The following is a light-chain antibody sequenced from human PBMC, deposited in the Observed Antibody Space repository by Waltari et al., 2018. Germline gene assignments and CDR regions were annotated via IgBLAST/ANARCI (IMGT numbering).Light chain of an antibody. V-gene: IGKV1-12*01. CDR2: AAS. CDR3: QQSNTFPLT. Sequence: DIQMTQSPSSVSASVGDRVTITCRASEDVSTWLAWYQPKPGKVPQLLIFAASVLRTGVSSRFTGSGSGTDFTLTISSLEPEDFATYYCQQSNTFPLTFGGGTKVEIK. J-gene: IGKJ4*01. CDR1: EDVSTW.